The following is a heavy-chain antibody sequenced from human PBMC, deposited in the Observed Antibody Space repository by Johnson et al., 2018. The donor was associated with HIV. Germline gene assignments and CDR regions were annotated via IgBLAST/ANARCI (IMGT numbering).Heavy chain of an antibody. Sequence: QVQLVESVGGVVQPGRSLRLSCAASGFTFSSYAMHWVRQAPGKGLEWVAVISYDGSIKYYADSVKGRFTISRDNSKNTLYLQMNSQRAEDTAVYYCAKESAFDIWGQGTMVTVSS. CDR3: AKESAFDI. CDR2: ISYDGSIK. CDR1: GFTFSSYA. J-gene: IGHJ3*02. V-gene: IGHV3-30*04.